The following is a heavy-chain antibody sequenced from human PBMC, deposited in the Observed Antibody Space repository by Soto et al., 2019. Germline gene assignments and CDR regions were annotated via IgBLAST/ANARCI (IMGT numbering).Heavy chain of an antibody. Sequence: EVQLVESGGGLVKPGGSLRLSCAASGFTFSSYSMNWVRQAPGKGLEWVSSISSSSSYIYYADSVKGRFTISRDNAKNSLYVQMNSLRAEDTAVYYCAKEAGELSTRSFDYWGQGTLVTVSS. CDR1: GFTFSSYS. CDR2: ISSSSSYI. D-gene: IGHD3-16*02. J-gene: IGHJ4*02. CDR3: AKEAGELSTRSFDY. V-gene: IGHV3-21*01.